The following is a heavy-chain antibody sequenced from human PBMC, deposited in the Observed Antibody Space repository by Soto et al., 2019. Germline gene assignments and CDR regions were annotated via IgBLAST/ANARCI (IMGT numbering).Heavy chain of an antibody. D-gene: IGHD2-21*01. CDR1: GFTFSTYD. Sequence: QVQLVESGGGVVQPGRSLRLSCAASGFTFSTYDMHWVRQVPGKGLEWVAFISDDGSNKYYADSVKGRFTISRDNSKNTLYVQMNSLRTEDTAVYYCAKGSTRWGLLHDYWGQGTPVTVSS. V-gene: IGHV3-30*18. J-gene: IGHJ4*02. CDR3: AKGSTRWGLLHDY. CDR2: ISDDGSNK.